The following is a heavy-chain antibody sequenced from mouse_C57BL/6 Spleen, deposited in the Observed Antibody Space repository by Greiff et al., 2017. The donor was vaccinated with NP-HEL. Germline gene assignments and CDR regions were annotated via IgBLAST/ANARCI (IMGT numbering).Heavy chain of an antibody. CDR3: ARSPLYYDYDWYFDV. CDR1: GFSINSDCY. Sequence: DVQLQESGPSLVRPSQTLSLTCTVTGFSINSDCYWIWIRQFPGNKLEYIGYTFYSGITYYNPSLESRTYITRDTSKNQFSLKLSSVTTEDTATYYCARSPLYYDYDWYFDVWGTGTTVTVSS. CDR2: TFYSGIT. V-gene: IGHV3-3*01. D-gene: IGHD2-4*01. J-gene: IGHJ1*03.